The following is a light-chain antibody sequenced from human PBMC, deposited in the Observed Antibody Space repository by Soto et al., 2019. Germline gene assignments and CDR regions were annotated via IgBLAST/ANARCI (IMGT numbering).Light chain of an antibody. CDR3: QQSYRTPRT. CDR2: AAS. J-gene: IGKJ1*01. Sequence: DIQMTQSPSSLSASVGDRVTITCRASQSISTYLNWYQQKPGKAPKLLMHAASSLDRGVPSRFSGSGSGTDFTLTISSLQPEDFATYYCQQSYRTPRTVGQGTKVDSK. V-gene: IGKV1-39*01. CDR1: QSISTY.